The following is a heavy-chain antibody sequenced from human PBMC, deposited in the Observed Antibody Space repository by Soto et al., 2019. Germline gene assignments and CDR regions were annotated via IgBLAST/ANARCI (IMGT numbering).Heavy chain of an antibody. Sequence: AGGSLRLSCAASGFTLSNYAMHWVRQAPGKGLEWVAVISYDGTNKYYADSVKGRFTISRDNSRTTLYLHMNSLRTEDTAVYYCARERGEGAISWSDWFDPWGQGTLVTVSS. V-gene: IGHV3-30-3*01. CDR3: ARERGEGAISWSDWFDP. J-gene: IGHJ5*02. D-gene: IGHD3-16*01. CDR2: ISYDGTNK. CDR1: GFTLSNYA.